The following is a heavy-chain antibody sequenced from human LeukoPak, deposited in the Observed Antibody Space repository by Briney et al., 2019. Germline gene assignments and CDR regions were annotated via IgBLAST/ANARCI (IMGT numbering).Heavy chain of an antibody. CDR2: IYYSGST. CDR3: ASSLLYYFDY. D-gene: IGHD2/OR15-2a*01. CDR1: GGSISSYY. V-gene: IGHV4-59*12. J-gene: IGHJ4*02. Sequence: SETLSLTCTVSGGSISSYYWSWIRQPPGKGLEWIGYIYYSGSTNYSPSLKSRVTISVDTSKNQFSLKLSSVTAADTAVYYCASSLLYYFDYWGQGTLVTVSS.